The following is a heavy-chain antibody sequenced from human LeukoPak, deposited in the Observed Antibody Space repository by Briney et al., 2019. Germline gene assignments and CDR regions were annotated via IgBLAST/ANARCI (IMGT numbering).Heavy chain of an antibody. CDR1: GFTVSSNY. Sequence: PGGSLRLSCAASGFTVSSNYMNWVRQAPGKGLEWVSVIYRGGSTYYADSVKGRFTISRDNSKNTLYLQMNSLRAEDTAVYYCARGRDGYSSSWFPFHYWGQGTLVTVSS. J-gene: IGHJ4*02. V-gene: IGHV3-53*01. CDR3: ARGRDGYSSSWFPFHY. CDR2: IYRGGST. D-gene: IGHD6-13*01.